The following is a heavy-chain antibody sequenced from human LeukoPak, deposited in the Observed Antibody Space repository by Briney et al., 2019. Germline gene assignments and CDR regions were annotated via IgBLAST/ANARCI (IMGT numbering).Heavy chain of an antibody. J-gene: IGHJ6*04. V-gene: IGHV4-34*01. CDR2: INHSGST. Sequence: SETLSLTCAVYGGSFSGYYWSWIRQPPGKGLEWIGEINHSGSTNYNPSLKSRVTISVDTSKNQFSLKLSSVTAADTAVYYCARRRDRKTSVTKRLVDVWGKGTTVTVSS. D-gene: IGHD4-11*01. CDR3: ARRRDRKTSVTKRLVDV. CDR1: GGSFSGYY.